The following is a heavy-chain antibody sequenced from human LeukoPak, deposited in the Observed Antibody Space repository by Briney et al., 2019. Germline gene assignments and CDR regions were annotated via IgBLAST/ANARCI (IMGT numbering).Heavy chain of an antibody. CDR2: ISGSGGST. D-gene: IGHD5-18*01. V-gene: IGHV3-23*01. CDR1: GFTFSSYA. Sequence: PGGSLRLSCAASGFTFSSYAMSWVRQAPGKGLEWVSAISGSGGSTYYADSVKGRFTISRDNSKNTLYLQMNSLRAEDTAVYYCARAQRGYSLVDAFDIWGQGTMVTVSS. CDR3: ARAQRGYSLVDAFDI. J-gene: IGHJ3*02.